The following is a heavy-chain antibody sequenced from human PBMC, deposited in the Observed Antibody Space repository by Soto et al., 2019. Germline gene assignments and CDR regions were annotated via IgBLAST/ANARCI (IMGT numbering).Heavy chain of an antibody. V-gene: IGHV4-30-4*01. D-gene: IGHD6-19*01. CDR1: GGSISSGDYY. Sequence: SETLSLTCTVSGGSISSGDYYWSWIRHPPGKGLEWIGYIYYSGSTYYNPSLKSRVTISVDTSKNQFSLKLSSVTAADTAVYYCARLSSGWYEPYYFDYWGQGTLVTVSS. CDR3: ARLSSGWYEPYYFDY. CDR2: IYYSGST. J-gene: IGHJ4*02.